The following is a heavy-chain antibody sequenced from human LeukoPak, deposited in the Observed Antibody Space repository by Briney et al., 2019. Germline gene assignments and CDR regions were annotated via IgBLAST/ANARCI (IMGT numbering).Heavy chain of an antibody. CDR1: GGSISNYY. D-gene: IGHD5-18*01. Sequence: PSETLSLTCTLSGGSISNYYWSWIRQPPGKGLEWIGNIFYSGSTNYNPSLKSRVTISLDTSKNQFSLTLGSVSATDTAVYYCVSPRGFSYGHFDYWGQGTLVTVSS. V-gene: IGHV4-59*08. CDR2: IFYSGST. CDR3: VSPRGFSYGHFDY. J-gene: IGHJ4*02.